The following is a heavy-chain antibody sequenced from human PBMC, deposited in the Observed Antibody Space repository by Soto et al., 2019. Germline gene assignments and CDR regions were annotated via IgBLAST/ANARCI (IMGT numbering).Heavy chain of an antibody. D-gene: IGHD6-19*01. V-gene: IGHV4-34*01. Sequence: SETLSLTCAVYGGSFSGYYWSWIRQPPGKGLEWIGEINHSGSTNYNPSLKSRATISVDTSKNQFSLKLSSVTAADTAVYFCVSGGRWQWLADSRYFDYWGQGTLVTVSS. CDR3: VSGGRWQWLADSRYFDY. CDR2: INHSGST. CDR1: GGSFSGYY. J-gene: IGHJ4*02.